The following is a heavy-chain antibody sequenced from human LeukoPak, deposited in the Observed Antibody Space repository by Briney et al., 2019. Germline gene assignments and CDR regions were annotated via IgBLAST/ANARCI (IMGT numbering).Heavy chain of an antibody. CDR2: IKQDGSEK. J-gene: IGHJ4*02. D-gene: IGHD3-3*01. V-gene: IGHV3-7*01. CDR1: GLTFSNYW. Sequence: GGSLRLSCAASGLTFSNYWMSWVRQAPGKGLEWVANIKQDGSEKYYVDSVKGRFTISRDNAKNSLYLQMNSLRAEDTAVYYCARVLGSGSYKHFDYWGRGTLVTVSS. CDR3: ARVLGSGSYKHFDY.